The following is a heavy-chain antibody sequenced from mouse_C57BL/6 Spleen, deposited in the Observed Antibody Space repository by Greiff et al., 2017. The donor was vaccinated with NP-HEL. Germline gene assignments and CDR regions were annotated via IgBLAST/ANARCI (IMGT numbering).Heavy chain of an antibody. CDR3: TRWLLRSWYFDV. Sequence: QVQLQQSGAELVRPGASVTLSCKASGYTFTDYEMHWVKQTPVHGLEWIGAIDPETGGTAYNQKFKGKAILTADKSSSTAYMELRSLTSEDSAVYYCTRWLLRSWYFDVWGTETTVTVSS. J-gene: IGHJ1*03. CDR1: GYTFTDYE. D-gene: IGHD2-3*01. V-gene: IGHV1-15*01. CDR2: IDPETGGT.